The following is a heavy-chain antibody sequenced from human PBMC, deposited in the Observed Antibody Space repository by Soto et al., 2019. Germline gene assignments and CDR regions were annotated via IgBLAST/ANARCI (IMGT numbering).Heavy chain of an antibody. CDR1: GYTFTSYG. CDR3: ASEKWDAFDI. Sequence: ASVKVSCKASGYTFTSYGISWVRQAPGQGLEWMGWISAYNGNTNYAQKLQGRVTITRDTSASTAYMELSSLRSEDTAVYYCASEKWDAFDIWGQGTMVTVS. J-gene: IGHJ3*02. CDR2: ISAYNGNT. V-gene: IGHV1-18*01. D-gene: IGHD2-8*01.